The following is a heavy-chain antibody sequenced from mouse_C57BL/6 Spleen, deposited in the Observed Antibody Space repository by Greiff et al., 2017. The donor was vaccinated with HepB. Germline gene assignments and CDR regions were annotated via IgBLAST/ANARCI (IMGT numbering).Heavy chain of an antibody. CDR3: ARSAGNYGEKTWFAY. V-gene: IGHV1-42*01. CDR1: GYSFTGYY. Sequence: VQLQQSGPELVKPGASVKISCKASGYSFTGYYMNWVKQSPEKSLEWIGEINPSTGGTTYNQKFKAKATLTVDKSSSTAYMQLKSLTSEDSAVYYCARSAGNYGEKTWFAYWGQGTLVTVSA. J-gene: IGHJ3*01. CDR2: INPSTGGT. D-gene: IGHD2-1*01.